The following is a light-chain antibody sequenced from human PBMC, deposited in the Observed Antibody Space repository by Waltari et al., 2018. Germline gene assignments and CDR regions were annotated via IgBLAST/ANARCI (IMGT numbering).Light chain of an antibody. CDR1: QGLRNS. V-gene: IGKV1-16*02. J-gene: IGKJ4*01. CDR2: AAS. Sequence: DIQMTQSPSSLSASVGDRVTITCRARQGLRNSLAWVQQKPGEAPKSLIYAASSLHSGVPSKFSGSGSETDFTLTISSLQPEDFATYYCLQYKNYPLTFGGGTKVEIK. CDR3: LQYKNYPLT.